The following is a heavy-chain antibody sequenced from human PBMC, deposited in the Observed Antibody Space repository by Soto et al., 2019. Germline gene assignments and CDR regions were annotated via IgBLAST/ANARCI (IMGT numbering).Heavy chain of an antibody. CDR2: IYYSGST. CDR1: GGSISSGGYY. V-gene: IGHV4-31*03. CDR3: AREATELTANFDY. Sequence: QVQLQESGPGLVKPSQTLSLTCTVSGGSISSGGYYWSWIRQHPGKGLEWIGYIYYSGSTYYNPSLKSRVAISVDTSKNQFSLKLSSVTAADTAVYYCAREATELTANFDYWGQGTLVTVSS. D-gene: IGHD1-26*01. J-gene: IGHJ4*02.